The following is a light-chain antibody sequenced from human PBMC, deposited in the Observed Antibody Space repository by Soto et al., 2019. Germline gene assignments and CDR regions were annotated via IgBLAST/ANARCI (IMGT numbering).Light chain of an antibody. Sequence: QSVLTQSPSASASLGASAKLTCTLSSGNSSNAIAWHQQRPQKGPRYLMKLKSDGSHTKGDGIPDRFSGSSSGTERHLTISSLQSEDEADYYCQTWGTGIQGVFGGGTKLTVL. J-gene: IGLJ3*02. CDR2: LKSDGSH. CDR3: QTWGTGIQGV. V-gene: IGLV4-69*01. CDR1: SGNSSNA.